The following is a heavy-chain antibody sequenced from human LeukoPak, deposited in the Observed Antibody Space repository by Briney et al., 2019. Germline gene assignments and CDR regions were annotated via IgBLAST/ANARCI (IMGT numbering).Heavy chain of an antibody. CDR1: GDSVSSNNAA. V-gene: IGHV6-1*01. D-gene: IGHD6-19*01. Sequence: SQALSLTCAISGDSVSSNNAAWNWIRQSPSRCLEWQGRSYYRSTWYNEYALSVKCRITINPDRSKNQSYLQLNSVTPEDTAVYYCAREGPGVAVGDYWGQGTLVTVSS. CDR2: SYYRSTWYN. J-gene: IGHJ4*02. CDR3: AREGPGVAVGDY.